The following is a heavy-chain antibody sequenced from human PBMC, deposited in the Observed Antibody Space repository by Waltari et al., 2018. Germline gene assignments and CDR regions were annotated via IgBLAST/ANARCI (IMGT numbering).Heavy chain of an antibody. CDR3: TTVSGWDHDY. V-gene: IGHV3-15*01. CDR2: IKSKTDGRTT. J-gene: IGHJ4*02. CDR1: GFTFSNAW. D-gene: IGHD1-26*01. Sequence: EVQLVESGGGLVKPGGSLRLSCAASGFTFSNAWMSWVRQAPGKGLEWVGRIKSKTDGRTTDYAAPVKGRFTISRDDSKNTLYLQMNSLKTEDTAVYYCTTVSGWDHDYWGQGTLVTVSS.